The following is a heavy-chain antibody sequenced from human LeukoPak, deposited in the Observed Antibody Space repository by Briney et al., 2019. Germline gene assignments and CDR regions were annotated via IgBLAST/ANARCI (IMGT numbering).Heavy chain of an antibody. CDR3: AKDPRSYCSSTSCPPWFDP. CDR1: GFTFSSYG. CDR2: IWYDGSNK. Sequence: GGSLGLSCAASGFTFSSYGMHWVRQAPGKGLEWVAVIWYDGSNKYYADSVKGRFTISRDNSKNTLYLQMNSLRAEDTAVYYCAKDPRSYCSSTSCPPWFDPWGQGTLVTVSS. J-gene: IGHJ5*02. D-gene: IGHD2-2*01. V-gene: IGHV3-33*06.